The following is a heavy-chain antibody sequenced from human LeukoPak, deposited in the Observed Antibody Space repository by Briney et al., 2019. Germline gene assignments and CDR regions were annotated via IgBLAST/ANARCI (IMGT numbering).Heavy chain of an antibody. V-gene: IGHV1-24*01. CDR2: FDPEDGET. CDR1: GYTLTELS. J-gene: IGHJ5*02. CDR3: ATYEGFDP. D-gene: IGHD3-16*01. Sequence: GASVKVSCKVSGYTLTELSMHWVRQAPGKGLEWMGGFDPEDGETIYAQKFQGRVTITEDTSTDTAYMELSSLRSEDTAVYYCATYEGFDPWGQGTLVTVSS.